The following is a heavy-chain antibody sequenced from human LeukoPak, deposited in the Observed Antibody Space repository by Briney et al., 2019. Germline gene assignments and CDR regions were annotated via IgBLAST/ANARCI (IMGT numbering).Heavy chain of an antibody. Sequence: GGSLRLSCAASGFTFSSYAMHWVRQAPGKGLEWVAVISYDGSNKYYADSVKGRFTISRDNSKNTLYLQMNSLRAEDTAVYYCAKNDILTGYYPWGQGTLVTVSS. CDR2: ISYDGSNK. J-gene: IGHJ5*02. CDR3: AKNDILTGYYP. V-gene: IGHV3-30-3*02. D-gene: IGHD3-9*01. CDR1: GFTFSSYA.